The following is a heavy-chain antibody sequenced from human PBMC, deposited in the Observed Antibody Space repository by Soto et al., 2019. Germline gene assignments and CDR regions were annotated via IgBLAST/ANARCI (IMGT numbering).Heavy chain of an antibody. CDR2: ISAGGSNT. Sequence: EVQLLESGGGLIQPGGPLRLSCAASGFTFSNYAMNWVRQAPGKGLEWVSAISAGGSNTNYADSVKGRFTISSDNSKNTLYLQMNSLRAEDTAVYYCAKEYSTSFDYWGQGTLVTVSS. CDR3: AKEYSTSFDY. V-gene: IGHV3-23*01. D-gene: IGHD6-6*01. CDR1: GFTFSNYA. J-gene: IGHJ4*02.